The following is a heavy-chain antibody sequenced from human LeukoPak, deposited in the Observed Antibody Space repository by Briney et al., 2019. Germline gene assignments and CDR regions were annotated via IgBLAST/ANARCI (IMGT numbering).Heavy chain of an antibody. CDR2: IIPIFGTA. Sequence: GASVKVSCKASGGTFSSYAISWVRQAPGQGLEWMGGIIPIFGTANYAQKFQGRVTITTDESTSTAYMELSSLRSEDTAVYYCARGYCSSTSCQYYFDYWGQGTLVTVAS. D-gene: IGHD2-2*01. CDR3: ARGYCSSTSCQYYFDY. V-gene: IGHV1-69*05. CDR1: GGTFSSYA. J-gene: IGHJ4*02.